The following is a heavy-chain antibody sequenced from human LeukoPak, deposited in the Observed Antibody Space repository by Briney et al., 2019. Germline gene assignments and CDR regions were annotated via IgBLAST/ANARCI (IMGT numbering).Heavy chain of an antibody. CDR3: VRGYHSFDV. CDR1: GFTFSDHC. CDR2: SRNKAKGYTT. Sequence: GGSLRLSCAVSGFTFSDHCMDWVRQAPGKGLEWVGRSRNKAKGYTTEYAASVKGRFTVSRDESKNSLYLQTNSLKTEDTAVYYCVRGYHSFDVWGQGTTVTVSS. V-gene: IGHV3-72*01. D-gene: IGHD1-26*01. J-gene: IGHJ6*02.